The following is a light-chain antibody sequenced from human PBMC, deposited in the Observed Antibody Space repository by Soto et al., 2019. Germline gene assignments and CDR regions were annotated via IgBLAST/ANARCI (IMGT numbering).Light chain of an antibody. CDR3: QKYNSVPWT. CDR1: QGISSY. CDR2: AAS. Sequence: DIQMTQSPSSLSASVGDRVTITCRASQGISSYLAWYQQKPGKVPKLLIYAASTLQSGVPSRFSGSGSETDFTLTISSLQPEDVATYYCQKYNSVPWTLGQGTKVEIK. J-gene: IGKJ1*01. V-gene: IGKV1-27*01.